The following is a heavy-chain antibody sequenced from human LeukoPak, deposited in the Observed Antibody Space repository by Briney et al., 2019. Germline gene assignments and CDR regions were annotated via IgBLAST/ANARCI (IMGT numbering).Heavy chain of an antibody. V-gene: IGHV3-48*03. Sequence: GGSLRLSCAASGFTFSSYEMNWVRQAPGKGLEWVSYISSSGSSIYYADSVKGRFTISRDNAKNSLYLQMNSLRAEDTAVYYCARGTVAGGYYFDYWGQGSLVTVSS. CDR1: GFTFSSYE. J-gene: IGHJ4*02. CDR2: ISSSGSSI. CDR3: ARGTVAGGYYFDY. D-gene: IGHD6-19*01.